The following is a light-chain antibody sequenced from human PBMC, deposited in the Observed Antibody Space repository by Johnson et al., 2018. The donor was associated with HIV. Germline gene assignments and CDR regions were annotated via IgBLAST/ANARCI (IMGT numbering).Light chain of an antibody. V-gene: IGLV1-51*02. J-gene: IGLJ1*01. CDR1: SSNIGSNS. CDR3: GTWDSSLGV. CDR2: ENN. Sequence: HSVLTQPPSVSAAPGQKVTISCSGRSSNIGSNSVSWYQQLPGTAPKLLIYENNKRPSGIPDRFSGSKSGPSATLGITGLQTGDEADYYCGTWDSSLGVFGTGTKVTVL.